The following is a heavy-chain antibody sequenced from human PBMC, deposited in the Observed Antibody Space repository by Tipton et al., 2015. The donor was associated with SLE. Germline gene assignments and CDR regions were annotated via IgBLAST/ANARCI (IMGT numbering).Heavy chain of an antibody. D-gene: IGHD3-10*01. Sequence: LRLSCAVYGGSFSGYYWTWIRQPPGKGLEWIGEINYSGSTNYNPSLKSRVTISVDTSKNQFSLKLSSVTAADTAVYYCARGTVDYYGSALYYFGLDVWGQGTAVTVSS. V-gene: IGHV4-34*01. J-gene: IGHJ6*02. CDR1: GGSFSGYY. CDR3: ARGTVDYYGSALYYFGLDV. CDR2: INYSGST.